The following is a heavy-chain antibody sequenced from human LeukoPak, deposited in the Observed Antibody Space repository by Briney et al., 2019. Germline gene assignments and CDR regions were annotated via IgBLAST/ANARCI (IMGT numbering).Heavy chain of an antibody. CDR1: GGSFSAYY. Sequence: SETLSLTCAVYGGSFSAYYWSWIRQPPGKGLEWIGEINHTGSTSYNPSLKSRVTISVDTSKNQFSLKLNSVTAADTAVYYCARGPGIAAAGPYWGQGTLVTVSS. CDR2: INHTGST. CDR3: ARGPGIAAAGPY. J-gene: IGHJ4*02. V-gene: IGHV4-34*01. D-gene: IGHD6-13*01.